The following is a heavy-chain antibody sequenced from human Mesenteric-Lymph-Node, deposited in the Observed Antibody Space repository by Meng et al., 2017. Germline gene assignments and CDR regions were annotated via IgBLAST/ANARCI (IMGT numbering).Heavy chain of an antibody. D-gene: IGHD3-10*01. CDR3: AREKGTVTKFRGDVDY. CDR1: GFPFRDYS. J-gene: IGHJ4*02. CDR2: IRIKPYGATA. V-gene: IGHV3-49*03. Sequence: GESLKISCIVSGFPFRDYSMSWFRQAPGKGLEWVAFIRIKPYGATAEYAASVNGRFTISRDDSESIAYLQMNSLKTDDTGVYYCAREKGTVTKFRGDVDYWGQGTLVTVSS.